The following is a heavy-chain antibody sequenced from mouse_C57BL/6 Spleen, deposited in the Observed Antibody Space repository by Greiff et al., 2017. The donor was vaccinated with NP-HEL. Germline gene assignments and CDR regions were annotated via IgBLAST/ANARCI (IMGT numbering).Heavy chain of an antibody. CDR3: ARWGYGSSLYAMDY. CDR2: IDPSDSYT. Sequence: VQLQQSGAELVMPGASVKLSCKASGYTFTSYWMHWVKQRPGQGLEWIGEIDPSDSYTNYNQKFKGKSTLTVDKSSSTAYMRLSSLTSEDSAVYYCARWGYGSSLYAMDYWGQGTSATVSS. J-gene: IGHJ4*01. CDR1: GYTFTSYW. D-gene: IGHD1-1*01. V-gene: IGHV1-69*01.